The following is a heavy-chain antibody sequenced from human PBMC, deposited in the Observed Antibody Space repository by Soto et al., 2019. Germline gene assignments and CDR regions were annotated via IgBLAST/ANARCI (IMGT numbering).Heavy chain of an antibody. CDR1: GYSFAGYW. V-gene: IGHV5-10-1*01. J-gene: IGHJ4*02. Sequence: GESLKISCKGSGYSFAGYWITWVRQKPGKGLEWMGRIDPSDSQTYYSPSFRGHVTISATKSITTVFLQWSGLRASDTAMYYCARQIYDSDTGPNFQYYFDSWGQGTPVTVSS. D-gene: IGHD3-22*01. CDR2: IDPSDSQT. CDR3: ARQIYDSDTGPNFQYYFDS.